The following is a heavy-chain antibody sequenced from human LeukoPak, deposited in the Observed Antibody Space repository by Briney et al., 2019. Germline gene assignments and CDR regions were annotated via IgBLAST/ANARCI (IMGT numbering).Heavy chain of an antibody. CDR1: GFTFSDYA. CDR2: ISARGTT. V-gene: IGHV3-23*01. J-gene: IGHJ5*02. CDR3: AKDRLIWTVYHPWFAP. D-gene: IGHD3/OR15-3a*01. Sequence: GGSLRLSCAASGFTFSDYAIYWVRQAPGKGLEWVSAISARGTTFYADSVKGRFTISRDNSKNTLYLQMNSLRAEDTAIYYCAKDRLIWTVYHPWFAPWGQGPLVTVSS.